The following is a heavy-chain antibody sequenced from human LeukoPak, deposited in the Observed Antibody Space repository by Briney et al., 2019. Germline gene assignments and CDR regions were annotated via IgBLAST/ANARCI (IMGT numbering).Heavy chain of an antibody. D-gene: IGHD3-10*01. CDR3: ARGGVRGVIYFDY. CDR1: GYTFTGYY. CDR2: INPNSGGT. J-gene: IGHJ4*02. V-gene: IGHV1-2*02. Sequence: ASVKVSCKASGYTFTGYYMHWVRQAPGQGLEWMGWINPNSGGTNYAQKFQGRVTMTRDTSISTAYMELSRLRSDDTAVYDCARGGVRGVIYFDYWGQGTLVTVSS.